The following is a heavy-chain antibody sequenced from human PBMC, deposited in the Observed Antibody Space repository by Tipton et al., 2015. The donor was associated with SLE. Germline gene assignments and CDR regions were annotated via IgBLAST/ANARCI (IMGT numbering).Heavy chain of an antibody. Sequence: GSLRLSYATSGFTFSSYALSWVRRAPGKGLEWVSAISGGGGSTYYADFVKGRFSISIDKSKKTLFLQMNSLRVDDTATYYCAKFEKTTDFYLDSWGQGTLVSVSS. CDR1: GFTFSSYA. D-gene: IGHD1/OR15-1a*01. V-gene: IGHV3-23*01. CDR3: AKFEKTTDFYLDS. CDR2: ISGGGGST. J-gene: IGHJ4*02.